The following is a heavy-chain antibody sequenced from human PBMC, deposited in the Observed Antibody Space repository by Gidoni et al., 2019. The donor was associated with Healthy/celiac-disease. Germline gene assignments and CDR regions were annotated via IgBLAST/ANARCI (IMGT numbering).Heavy chain of an antibody. D-gene: IGHD5-12*01. CDR2: ISYSGST. CDR3: ARDGGSGSHAAFDI. CDR1: GRSISSGGYY. Sequence: QVQLQESGSGLVKPSQTLSLTGTVPGRSISSGGYYWSWIRQHPGKGLEWIGYISYSGSTYYNPSLKSRVTISVDTSKNQFSLKLSSVTAADTAVYYCARDGGSGSHAAFDIWGQGTMVTVSS. V-gene: IGHV4-31*03. J-gene: IGHJ3*02.